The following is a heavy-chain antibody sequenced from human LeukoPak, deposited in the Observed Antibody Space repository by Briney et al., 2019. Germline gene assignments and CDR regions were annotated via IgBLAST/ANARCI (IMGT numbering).Heavy chain of an antibody. V-gene: IGHV3-9*03. Sequence: GRSLRLSCAASGFTFDDYAMHWVRQAPGKGLEWVSGISWNSGSIGYADSVKVRFTISRDNAKNSLYLQMNSLRAEDMALYYCAKDHYGDYQMAFDIWGQGTMVTVSS. CDR1: GFTFDDYA. CDR3: AKDHYGDYQMAFDI. D-gene: IGHD4-17*01. CDR2: ISWNSGSI. J-gene: IGHJ3*02.